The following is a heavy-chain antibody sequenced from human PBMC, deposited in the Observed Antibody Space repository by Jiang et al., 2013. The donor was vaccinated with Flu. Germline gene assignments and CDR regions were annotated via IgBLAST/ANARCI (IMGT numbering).Heavy chain of an antibody. CDR3: ARDSYRGIAAAETRGAFDI. Sequence: QLVESGGGLVKPGGSLRLSCAASGFTFSSYSMNWVRQAPGKGLEWVSSISSSSSYIYYADSVKGRFTISRDNAKNSLYLQMNSLRAEDTAVYYCARDSYRGIAAAETRGAFDIWGQGTMVTVSS. V-gene: IGHV3-21*01. CDR2: ISSSSSYI. J-gene: IGHJ3*02. D-gene: IGHD6-13*01. CDR1: GFTFSSYS.